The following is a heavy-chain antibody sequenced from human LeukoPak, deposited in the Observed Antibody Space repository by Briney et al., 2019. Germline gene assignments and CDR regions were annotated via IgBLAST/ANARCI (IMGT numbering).Heavy chain of an antibody. Sequence: SETLSLTCTVSGDSISSYYWSWIRQPAGKGLELIGRIYTSGNTNYNPSLKSRVTMSVDTSKNQLSLKLSPVTAADTAVYYCAARYYYDSSGYYPLGYFDLWGRGTLVTVSS. CDR3: AARYYYDSSGYYPLGYFDL. CDR2: IYTSGNT. CDR1: GDSISSYY. D-gene: IGHD3-22*01. J-gene: IGHJ2*01. V-gene: IGHV4-4*07.